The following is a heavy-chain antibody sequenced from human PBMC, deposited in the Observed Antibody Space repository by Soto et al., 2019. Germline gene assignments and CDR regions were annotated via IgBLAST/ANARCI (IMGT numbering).Heavy chain of an antibody. CDR1: GFTFSSYA. CDR2: ISYDGRNK. J-gene: IGHJ6*02. Sequence: QVQLVESGGGVVQPGRSLRLSCAASGFTFSSYAMHWVRQAPGKGLEWVAVISYDGRNKYYADSVKGRFTISRDNSKNTLYLQMNSLRAEDTAVYYCARGYYYGMDVWGQGTTVTVSS. V-gene: IGHV3-30-3*01. CDR3: ARGYYYGMDV.